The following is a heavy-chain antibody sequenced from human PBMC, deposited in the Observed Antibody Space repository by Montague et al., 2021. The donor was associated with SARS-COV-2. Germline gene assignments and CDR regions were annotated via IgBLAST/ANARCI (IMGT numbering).Heavy chain of an antibody. V-gene: IGHV3-74*01. Sequence: SLRLSCAVSGFTFSSYWMHWVRQDPGKGLVWVSRIYNDGSLTNYADFVKGRFTISRDNAKNMVYLQMNSLRVDDTAVYYCVRGDYVGFYSNHWGQGTLVTVSS. J-gene: IGHJ4*02. CDR1: GFTFSSYW. CDR2: IYNDGSLT. CDR3: VRGDYVGFYSNH. D-gene: IGHD4-17*01.